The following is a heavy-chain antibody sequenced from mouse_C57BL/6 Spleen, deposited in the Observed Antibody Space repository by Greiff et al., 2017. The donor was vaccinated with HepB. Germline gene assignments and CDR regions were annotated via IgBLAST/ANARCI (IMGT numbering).Heavy chain of an antibody. V-gene: IGHV1-55*01. CDR3: ARLGLRPEFAY. J-gene: IGHJ3*01. Sequence: QVHVKQPGAELVKPGASVKMSCKASGYTFTSYWITWVKQRPGQGLEWIGDIYPGSGSTNYNEKFKSKATLTVDTSSSTAYMQLSSLTSEDSAVYYCARLGLRPEFAYWGQGTLVTVSA. CDR1: GYTFTSYW. D-gene: IGHD2-4*01. CDR2: IYPGSGST.